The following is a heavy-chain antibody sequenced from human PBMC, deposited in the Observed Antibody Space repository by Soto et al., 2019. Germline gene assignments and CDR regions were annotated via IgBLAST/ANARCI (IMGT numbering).Heavy chain of an antibody. CDR3: AKNGQPPYYYYGLDV. Sequence: QGHLVQSKAEVKKSGASVKVSCKASGYTFTRYGISWVRQAPGQGLEWMGWISGYNGDTNYAQKFQGRVSMTIDTSTTTAYMELRSLTSDDTAVYYCAKNGQPPYYYYGLDVWGQGTKVTVSS. D-gene: IGHD2-8*01. J-gene: IGHJ6*02. CDR1: GYTFTRYG. V-gene: IGHV1-18*01. CDR2: ISGYNGDT.